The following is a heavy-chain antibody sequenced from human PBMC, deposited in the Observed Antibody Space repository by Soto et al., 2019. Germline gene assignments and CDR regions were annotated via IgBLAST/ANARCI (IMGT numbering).Heavy chain of an antibody. CDR1: GGTFSSYA. D-gene: IGHD6-6*01. V-gene: IGHV1-69*06. J-gene: IGHJ4*02. CDR3: THSSLMNFDY. CDR2: IIPIFGTA. Sequence: KVSCKASGGTFSSYAISWVRQAPGQGLEWMGGIIPIFGTANYAQKFQGRVTITADKSTSTAYMELSSLRSEDTAVYYCTHSSLMNFDYWGQGTLVTVSS.